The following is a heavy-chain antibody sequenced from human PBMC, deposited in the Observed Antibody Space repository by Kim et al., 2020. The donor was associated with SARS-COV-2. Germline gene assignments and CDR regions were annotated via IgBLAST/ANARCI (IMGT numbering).Heavy chain of an antibody. Sequence: SETLSLTCAVYGGSFSGYYWSWIRQPPGKGLEWIGEINHSGSTNYNPSLKSRVTISVDTSKNQFSLKLSSVTAADTAVYYCAGTWFGEPSGFFDYWGQGTLVTVSS. V-gene: IGHV4-34*01. J-gene: IGHJ4*02. D-gene: IGHD3-10*01. CDR3: AGTWFGEPSGFFDY. CDR1: GGSFSGYY. CDR2: INHSGST.